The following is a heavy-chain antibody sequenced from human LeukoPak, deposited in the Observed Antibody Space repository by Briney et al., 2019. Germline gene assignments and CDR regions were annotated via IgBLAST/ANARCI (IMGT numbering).Heavy chain of an antibody. CDR1: GGSISSSSYY. Sequence: SETLSLTCTVSGGSISSSSYYWGWIRQPPGKGLEWIGSIYYSGSTYYNPSLKSRVTISVDTSKNQFSLKLSSVTAADTAVYYRARHGHETGSYDAHFDYWGQGALVTVHS. J-gene: IGHJ4*02. D-gene: IGHD3-3*01. V-gene: IGHV4-39*07. CDR3: ARHGHETGSYDAHFDY. CDR2: IYYSGST.